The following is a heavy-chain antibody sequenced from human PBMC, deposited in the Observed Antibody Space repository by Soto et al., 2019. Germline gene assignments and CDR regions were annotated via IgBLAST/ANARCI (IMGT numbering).Heavy chain of an antibody. CDR1: GFTFSNDW. J-gene: IGHJ6*02. D-gene: IGHD3-16*01. CDR2: IISGGTRV. V-gene: IGHV3-74*01. CDR3: ARERTSKGGMDV. Sequence: VGSLRLSCAASGFTFSNDWMNWVRQGPGKGLEWVSRIISGGTRVTYADSVKGRFTIARDNAKNTLYLEMHSLTAEDTAVYYCARERTSKGGMDVCGQRTTVTVSS.